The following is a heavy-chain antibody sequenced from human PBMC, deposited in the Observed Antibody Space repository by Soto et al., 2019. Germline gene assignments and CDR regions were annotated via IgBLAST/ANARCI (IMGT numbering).Heavy chain of an antibody. D-gene: IGHD2-2*01. CDR3: ARDGMGYRSSTSCPPYYAMDV. CDR1: GYTFTGYY. J-gene: IGHJ6*02. V-gene: IGHV1-2*04. Sequence: ASVKVSCKASGYTFTGYYMHWVRQAPGQGLEWMGWINPNSGGTNYAQKFQGWVTMTRDTSISTAYMELSRLRSDDTAVYYCARDGMGYRSSTSCPPYYAMDVWGQGTSVTLSS. CDR2: INPNSGGT.